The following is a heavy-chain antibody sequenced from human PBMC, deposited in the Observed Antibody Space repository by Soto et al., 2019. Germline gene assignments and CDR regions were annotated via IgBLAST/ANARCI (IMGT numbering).Heavy chain of an antibody. V-gene: IGHV1-8*01. Sequence: ASVKGSCKASGYTLTSYDINWVRQATGQGLEWMGWMNPNSGNTGYAQKFQGRVTMTRNTSISTAYMELSSLRSEDTAVYYCAREGEDIVVVPAAIGDTGDAFDIWGQGTMVTVSS. J-gene: IGHJ3*02. CDR3: AREGEDIVVVPAAIGDTGDAFDI. CDR1: GYTLTSYD. D-gene: IGHD2-2*01. CDR2: MNPNSGNT.